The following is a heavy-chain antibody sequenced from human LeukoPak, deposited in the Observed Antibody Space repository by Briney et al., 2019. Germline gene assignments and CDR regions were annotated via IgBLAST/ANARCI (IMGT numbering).Heavy chain of an antibody. CDR2: ITGSGGST. CDR3: AKRGVVIRVILVGFHKEAYYFDS. Sequence: GGSLRLSCAVSGIALSNYGMSWVRQAPGKGLERVAGITGSGGSTNYADSVKGRFTISRDNPKNTLYLQMNSLRAEDTAVYFCAKRGVVIRVILVGFHKEAYYFDSWGQGALVTVSS. D-gene: IGHD3-22*01. J-gene: IGHJ4*02. CDR1: GIALSNYG. V-gene: IGHV3-23*01.